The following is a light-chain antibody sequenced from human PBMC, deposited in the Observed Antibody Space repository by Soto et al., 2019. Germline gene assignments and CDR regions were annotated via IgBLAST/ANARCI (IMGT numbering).Light chain of an antibody. CDR3: SSYSTSYFYF. Sequence: QSPLTEQACVSVSPGQSLTVSCTGTTSDTGFYDYVSWYQQYPGKAPKLLIYGVTIRPSGISNRFSGSKSGSTASLTISGLRDEDEADYYCSSYSTSYFYFFGSGTKVTVL. CDR1: TSDTGFYDY. V-gene: IGLV2-14*01. CDR2: GVT. J-gene: IGLJ1*01.